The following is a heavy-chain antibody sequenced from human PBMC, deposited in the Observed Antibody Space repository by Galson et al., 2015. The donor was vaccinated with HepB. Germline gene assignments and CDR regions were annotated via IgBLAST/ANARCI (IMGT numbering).Heavy chain of an antibody. CDR3: ARAPFAGFDAFDI. V-gene: IGHV1-69*13. Sequence: SVKVSCKASGGTFSSYAISWVRQAPGQGLEWMGGIIPIFGTANYAQKFQGRVTITADESTSTAYMELRSLRSDDTAVYYCARAPFAGFDAFDIWGQGTMVTVSS. J-gene: IGHJ3*02. CDR2: IIPIFGTA. CDR1: GGTFSSYA. D-gene: IGHD3-10*01.